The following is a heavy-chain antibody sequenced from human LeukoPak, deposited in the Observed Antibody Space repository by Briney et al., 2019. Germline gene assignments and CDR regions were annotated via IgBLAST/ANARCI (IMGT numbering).Heavy chain of an antibody. J-gene: IGHJ6*03. CDR3: ARDRYYYDSSGYYYYYYMDV. D-gene: IGHD3-22*01. CDR1: GDSISSNSYC. Sequence: SETLSLTCTVSGDSISSNSYCWGWIRQPPGRGLEWIGTICYSGSTYYNPSLKSRVTISGDTSKNQFSLKLSSVTAADTAVYYCARDRYYYDSSGYYYYYYMDVWGKGTTVTISS. V-gene: IGHV4-39*07. CDR2: ICYSGST.